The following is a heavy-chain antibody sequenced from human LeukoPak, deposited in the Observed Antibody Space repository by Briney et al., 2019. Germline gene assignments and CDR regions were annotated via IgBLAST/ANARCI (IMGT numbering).Heavy chain of an antibody. CDR3: ARLERQQLADY. D-gene: IGHD6-13*01. Sequence: SETLSLTCSVSGGSISITSYYWGWIRQPPGKELEWIGSIYYSGTTYYNPSLKSRVTISVDTSKNQYSLNLSSVTAADTAVYYCARLERQQLADYWGQGTLVTVSS. V-gene: IGHV4-39*01. CDR2: IYYSGTT. J-gene: IGHJ4*02. CDR1: GGSISITSYY.